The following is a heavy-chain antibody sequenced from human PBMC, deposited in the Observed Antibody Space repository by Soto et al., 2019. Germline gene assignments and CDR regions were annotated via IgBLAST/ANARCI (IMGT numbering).Heavy chain of an antibody. V-gene: IGHV1-2*02. Sequence: QVQLVQSGAEVKKPGSSVKVSCKASGGTFTGYYMHWVRQAPGQGLEWMGWINPNSGGTNYAQKFQGRVTKTRDTSISTAYMRGSRLRSDDTAVYYCARFGDSSSLQGFDPWGQGALVTVS. CDR1: GGTFTGYY. D-gene: IGHD6-6*01. CDR2: INPNSGGT. J-gene: IGHJ5*02. CDR3: ARFGDSSSLQGFDP.